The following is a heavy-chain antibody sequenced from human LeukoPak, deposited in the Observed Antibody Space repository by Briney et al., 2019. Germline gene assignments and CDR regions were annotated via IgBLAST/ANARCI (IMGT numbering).Heavy chain of an antibody. Sequence: PSETLSLTCTVSGGSISSSSYYWGWIRQPPGKGLEWIGSIYCSGSTYYNPSLKSRVTISVDTSKNQFSLKLSSVTAADTAVYYCARDRGIAAAGYYFDYWGQGTLVTVSS. CDR3: ARDRGIAAAGYYFDY. J-gene: IGHJ4*02. V-gene: IGHV4-39*07. D-gene: IGHD6-13*01. CDR1: GGSISSSSYY. CDR2: IYCSGST.